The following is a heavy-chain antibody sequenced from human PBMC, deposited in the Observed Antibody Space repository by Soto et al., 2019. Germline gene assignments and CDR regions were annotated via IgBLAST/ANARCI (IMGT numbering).Heavy chain of an antibody. CDR1: EFTVRNKH. CDR2: IYSGGST. V-gene: IGHV3-66*01. Sequence: EVQLVESGGGLVQPGGSLRLSCAASEFTVRNKHMTWVRQAPGKGLEWVSIIYSGGSTYYADSVKGRFTISRDSSQNTLYLPMNNLRAGDTAVYYCARDRCRFNGCAVWGERTVVTVSA. J-gene: IGHJ3*01. CDR3: ARDRCRFNGCAV.